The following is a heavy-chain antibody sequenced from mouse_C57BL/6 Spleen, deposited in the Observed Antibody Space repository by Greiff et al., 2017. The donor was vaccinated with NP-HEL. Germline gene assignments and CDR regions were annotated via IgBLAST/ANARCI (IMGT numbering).Heavy chain of an antibody. CDR3: ARLKYYYGSSYYFDY. J-gene: IGHJ2*01. Sequence: EVQRVESGGGLVKPGGSLKLSCAASGFTFSSYTMSWVRQTPEKRLAWVATISGGGGNTYYPDSVKGRFTISRDNAKNTLYLQMSSLRSEDTALYYCARLKYYYGSSYYFDYWGQGTTLTVSS. CDR2: ISGGGGNT. CDR1: GFTFSSYT. V-gene: IGHV5-9*01. D-gene: IGHD1-1*01.